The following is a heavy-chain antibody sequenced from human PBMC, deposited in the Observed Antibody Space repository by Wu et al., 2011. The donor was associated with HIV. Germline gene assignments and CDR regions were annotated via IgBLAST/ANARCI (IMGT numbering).Heavy chain of an antibody. CDR3: TRGFCSGTDCFGFYDY. V-gene: IGHV1-69-2*01. J-gene: IGHJ4*02. Sequence: VLLVQSGAEVKKPGSSVKVSCKASGDSLTKYIFSDYFIHWVRQAPGKGPEWLGLIDSEFGKGLNAERFQGRLTTTQDTSTDSVYMELSDLRSEDTAVYYCTRGFCSGTDCFGFYDYWGRGTLVTVSS. CDR2: IDSEFGKG. D-gene: IGHD2-15*01. CDR1: GDSLTKYIFSDYF.